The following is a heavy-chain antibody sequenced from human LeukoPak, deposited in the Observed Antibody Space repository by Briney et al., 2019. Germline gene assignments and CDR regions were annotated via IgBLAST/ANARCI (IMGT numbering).Heavy chain of an antibody. CDR3: ARDGAGATAAEYFQH. D-gene: IGHD5-24*01. V-gene: IGHV4-4*07. J-gene: IGHJ1*01. CDR2: IYTSGST. CDR1: GGSISSYY. Sequence: SGTLSLTCTVSGGSISSYYWSWIRQPAGKGLEWIGRIYTSGSTNYNPSLKSRDTISVDTSKNQFSLKLSSVTAADTAVYYCARDGAGATAAEYFQHWGQGTLVTVSP.